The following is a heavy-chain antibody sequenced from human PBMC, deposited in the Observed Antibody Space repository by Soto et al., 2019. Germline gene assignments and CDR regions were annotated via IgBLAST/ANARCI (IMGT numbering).Heavy chain of an antibody. CDR1: GGSISSYY. J-gene: IGHJ5*02. V-gene: IGHV4-59*01. Sequence: SETLSLTCTVSGGSISSYYWSWIRQPPGKGLEWIGYIYYSGSTNYNPSLKSRVTISVDTSKNQFSLKLSSVTAADTAVYYCARVGYYYDSSGRHNWFDPWGQGTLVTVS. D-gene: IGHD3-22*01. CDR2: IYYSGST. CDR3: ARVGYYYDSSGRHNWFDP.